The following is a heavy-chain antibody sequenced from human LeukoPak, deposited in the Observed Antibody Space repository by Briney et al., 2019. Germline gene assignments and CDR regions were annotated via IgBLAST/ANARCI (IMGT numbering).Heavy chain of an antibody. J-gene: IGHJ6*02. Sequence: PSETLSLTCTVSGGSISSYYWSWIRQPPGKGLEWVGCIYYSGSTNYNPSLKSRVPISVDTSKNQFSLKLSSVTAADTAVYYCARDLGGSYSGPDYGMDVWGQGTTVTVSS. CDR1: GGSISSYY. CDR3: ARDLGGSYSGPDYGMDV. V-gene: IGHV4-59*01. CDR2: IYYSGST. D-gene: IGHD1-26*01.